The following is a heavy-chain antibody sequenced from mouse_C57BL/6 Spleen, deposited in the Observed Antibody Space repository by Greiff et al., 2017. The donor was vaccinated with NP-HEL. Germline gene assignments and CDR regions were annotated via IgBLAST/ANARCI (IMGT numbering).Heavy chain of an antibody. J-gene: IGHJ2*01. CDR3: ARQGLLRDFDY. V-gene: IGHV5-12*01. Sequence: EVKLVESGGGLVQPGGSLKLSCAASGFTFSDYYMYWVRQTPEKRLEWVAYISNGGGSTYYPDTVKGRFTISRDNAKNTLYLQMSRLKSEDTAMYYCARQGLLRDFDYWGQGTTLTVSS. D-gene: IGHD1-1*01. CDR1: GFTFSDYY. CDR2: ISNGGGST.